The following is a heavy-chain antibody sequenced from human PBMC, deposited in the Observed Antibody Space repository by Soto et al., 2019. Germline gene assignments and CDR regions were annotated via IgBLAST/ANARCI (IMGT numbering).Heavy chain of an antibody. CDR3: ARARGVYDYIWGSYRYIFDY. V-gene: IGHV4-34*01. J-gene: IGHJ4*02. CDR2: INHSGST. Sequence: SETLSLTCAVYGGSFSGYYWSWIRQPPGKGLEWIGEINHSGSTNYNPSLKSRVTISVDTSKNQFSLKLSSVTAADTAVYYCARARGVYDYIWGSYRYIFDYWGQGTLVTVSS. D-gene: IGHD3-16*02. CDR1: GGSFSGYY.